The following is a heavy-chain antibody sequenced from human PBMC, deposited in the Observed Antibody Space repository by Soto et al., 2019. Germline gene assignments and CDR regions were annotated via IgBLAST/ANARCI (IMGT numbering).Heavy chain of an antibody. CDR1: GFTFSDYH. CDR3: ARGTCSGGSCYRFGY. V-gene: IGHV3-11*01. D-gene: IGHD2-15*01. J-gene: IGHJ4*02. Sequence: GGSLRLSCAASGFTFSDYHMSWIRQAPGKGLEWVSYVSSSGSSRDYADSVKGRFTISRDNAKNSLYLQMNSLRAEDTAVYYCARGTCSGGSCYRFGYWGQGTVVTVSS. CDR2: VSSSGSSR.